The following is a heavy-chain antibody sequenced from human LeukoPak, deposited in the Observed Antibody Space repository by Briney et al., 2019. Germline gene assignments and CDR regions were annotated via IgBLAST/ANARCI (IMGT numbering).Heavy chain of an antibody. CDR3: ARGGYCSGGSCHKFDP. V-gene: IGHV1-69*13. CDR1: GGTFSSYA. J-gene: IGHJ5*02. D-gene: IGHD2-15*01. CDR2: IIPIFGTA. Sequence: ASVKVSCKASGGTFSSYAISWVRQAPGQGLEWMGGIIPIFGTANYAQKFQGRVTITADESTSTAYMELSSLRSEDTAVYYCARGGYCSGGSCHKFDPWGQGTLVTVSS.